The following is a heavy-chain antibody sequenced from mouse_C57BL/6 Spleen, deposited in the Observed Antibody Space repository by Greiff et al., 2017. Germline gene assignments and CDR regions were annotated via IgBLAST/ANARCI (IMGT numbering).Heavy chain of an antibody. CDR3: ARDGGGYYFDY. J-gene: IGHJ2*01. CDR1: GFTFSSYA. CDR2: ISDGGSYT. Sequence: EVQVVESGGGLVKPGGSLKLSCAASGFTFSSYAMSWVRQTPEKRLEWVATISDGGSYTYYPDNVKGRFTISRDNAKNNLYLQMSHLKSEDTAMYYCARDGGGYYFDYWGQGTTLTVSS. V-gene: IGHV5-4*01. D-gene: IGHD3-1*01.